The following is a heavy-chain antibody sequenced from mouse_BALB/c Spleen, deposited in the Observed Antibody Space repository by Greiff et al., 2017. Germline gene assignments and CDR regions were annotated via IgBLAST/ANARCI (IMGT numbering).Heavy chain of an antibody. J-gene: IGHJ4*01. CDR3: ARDGYYDYYAMDY. V-gene: IGHV5-9-4*01. CDR1: GFTFSSYA. D-gene: IGHD2-3*01. Sequence: DVKLVESGGGLVKPGGSLKLSCAASGFTFSSYAMSWVRQSPEKRLEWVAEISSGGSYTYYPDTVTGRFTISRDNAKNTLYLEMSSLRSEDTAMYYCARDGYYDYYAMDYWGQGTSVTVSS. CDR2: ISSGGSYT.